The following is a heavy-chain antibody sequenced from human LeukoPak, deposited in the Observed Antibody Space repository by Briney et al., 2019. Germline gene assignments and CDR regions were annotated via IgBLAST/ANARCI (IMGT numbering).Heavy chain of an antibody. D-gene: IGHD3-10*02. CDR3: AELGITMIGGV. J-gene: IGHJ6*04. CDR2: ISSSSSYI. Sequence: PGGSLRLSCAASGFTFSSYNMNWVRQAPGKGLEWVSSISSSSSYIYYADSVKGRFTISRDNAKNSLYLQMNSLRAEDTAVYYCAELGITMIGGVWGKGTAVTISS. CDR1: GFTFSSYN. V-gene: IGHV3-21*01.